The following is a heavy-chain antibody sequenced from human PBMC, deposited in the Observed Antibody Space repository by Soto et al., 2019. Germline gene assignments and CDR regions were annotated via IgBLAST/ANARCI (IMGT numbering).Heavy chain of an antibody. CDR3: AIFPFTCATHRYYSDYTPSPYY. Sequence: GGSLRLSCAASGFTFSSYAMSWVRQAPGKGLEWVSAISGSGGSTYYADSVKGRFTISRDNSKNTLYLQMNSLRAEDTAVYYCAIFPFTCATHRYYSDYTPSPYYWRQRSLVTVSS. V-gene: IGHV3-23*01. J-gene: IGHJ4*02. CDR2: ISGSGGST. D-gene: IGHD2-15*01. CDR1: GFTFSSYA.